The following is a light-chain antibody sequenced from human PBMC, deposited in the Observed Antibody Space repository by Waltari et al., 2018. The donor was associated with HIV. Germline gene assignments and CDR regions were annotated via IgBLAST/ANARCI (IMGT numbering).Light chain of an antibody. CDR2: GAS. J-gene: IGKJ4*01. V-gene: IGKV3-20*01. CDR1: QSVTSSF. CDR3: QQYGSSPLT. Sequence: EIVLTQSPGTLSLSPGERATLSCRASQSVTSSFLSWYQQKPGQAPRLLIYGASRATGIPDRFSGGGSGTDFTLTISRLEPEDFAVYYCQQYGSSPLTFGGGTKVDIK.